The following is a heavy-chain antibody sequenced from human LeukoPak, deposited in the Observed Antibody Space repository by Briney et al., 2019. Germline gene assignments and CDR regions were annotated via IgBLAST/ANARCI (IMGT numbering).Heavy chain of an antibody. CDR2: INQDGSEI. CDR3: ARWRTTNWSEFDY. J-gene: IGHJ4*02. CDR1: GFTFSSHW. Sequence: GGSLRLSCAASGFTFSSHWVAWLRQAPGKGLEYVAYINQDGSEIYYVDSVKGRFTVSRDNAKNSLYLQMNSLRAEDTAVCFCARWRTTNWSEFDYWGQGTLVTVSS. V-gene: IGHV3-7*05. D-gene: IGHD1-1*01.